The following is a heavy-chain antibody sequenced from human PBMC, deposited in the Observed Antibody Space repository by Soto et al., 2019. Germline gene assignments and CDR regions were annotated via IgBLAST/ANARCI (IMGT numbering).Heavy chain of an antibody. CDR2: IYYSGST. V-gene: IGHV4-59*08. CDR1: GGSISSYY. Sequence: PSETLSLTCTVSGGSISSYYWSWIRQPPGKGLEWIGYIYYSGSTNYNPSLKSRVTISVDTSKNQFSLKLSSVTAADTAVYYCARHRGLYGSGSAHYYGMDVWGQGTTVT. J-gene: IGHJ6*02. D-gene: IGHD3-10*01. CDR3: ARHRGLYGSGSAHYYGMDV.